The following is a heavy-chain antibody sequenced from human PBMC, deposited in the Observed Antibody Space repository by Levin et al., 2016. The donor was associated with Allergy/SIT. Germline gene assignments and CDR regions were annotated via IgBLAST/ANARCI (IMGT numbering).Heavy chain of an antibody. V-gene: IGHV4-34*01. CDR3: ARATQAGSRYYDSSGYYYPPGRRGYFDY. CDR2: INHSGST. CDR1: GGSFSGYY. Sequence: SETLSLTCAVYGGSFSGYYWSWIRQPPGKGLEWIGEINHSGSTNYNPSLKSRVTISVDTSKNQFSLKLSSVTAADTAVYYCARATQAGSRYYDSSGYYYPPGRRGYFDYWGQGTLVTVSS. J-gene: IGHJ4*02. D-gene: IGHD3-22*01.